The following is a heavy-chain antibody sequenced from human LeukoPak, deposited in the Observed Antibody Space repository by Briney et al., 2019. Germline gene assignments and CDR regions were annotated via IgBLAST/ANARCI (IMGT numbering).Heavy chain of an antibody. V-gene: IGHV4-30-2*01. Sequence: PSQTLSLTCAVSGGSISSGGYSWSWIRQPPGKGLEWIGYIYHSGSTYYNPSLKSRVTISVDRSKNQFSLKLSSVTAADTAVYYCARDGYRTDYWGQGTLVTVSS. CDR1: GGSISSGGYS. J-gene: IGHJ4*02. CDR2: IYHSGST. D-gene: IGHD5-12*01. CDR3: ARDGYRTDY.